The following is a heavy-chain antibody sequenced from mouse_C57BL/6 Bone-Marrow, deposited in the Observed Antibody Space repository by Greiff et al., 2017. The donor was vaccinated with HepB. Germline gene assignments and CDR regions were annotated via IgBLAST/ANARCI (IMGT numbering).Heavy chain of an antibody. CDR1: GYTFTSYW. CDR2: IDPSDSYT. D-gene: IGHD2-1*01. V-gene: IGHV1-59*01. Sequence: QVQLQQPGAELVRPGTSVKLSCKASGYTFTSYWMHWVKQRPGQGLEWIGVIDPSDSYTNYNHKFKGKATLTVDTSSSTAYMQLSSLTSEDSAVYYCARSGNYPSWFAYWGQGTLVTVSA. J-gene: IGHJ3*01. CDR3: ARSGNYPSWFAY.